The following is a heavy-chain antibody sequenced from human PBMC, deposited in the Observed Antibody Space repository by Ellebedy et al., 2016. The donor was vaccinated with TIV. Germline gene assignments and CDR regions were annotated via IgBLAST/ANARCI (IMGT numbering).Heavy chain of an antibody. J-gene: IGHJ4*02. CDR2: ISSDAFNT. Sequence: PGGSLRLSFAASGFTFSSYGMHGFRQAPGKGLEWVALISSDAFNTYYSDAVKGRFTISRDNSKITLFLQMNSLRAEYTAVYYCAKDRHPNYSSWCYFDYWGQGTLVTVSS. V-gene: IGHV3-30*18. CDR3: AKDRHPNYSSWCYFDY. D-gene: IGHD6-13*01. CDR1: GFTFSSYG.